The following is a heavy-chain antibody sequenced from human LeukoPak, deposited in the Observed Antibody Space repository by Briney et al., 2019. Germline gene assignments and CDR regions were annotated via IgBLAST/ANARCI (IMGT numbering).Heavy chain of an antibody. D-gene: IGHD5-18*01. CDR3: ARGGYGFYGY. J-gene: IGHJ4*02. CDR1: GGSISSYY. V-gene: IGHV4-59*01. Sequence: PSETLSLTCTVSGGSISSYYWSWIRQPPGKGLEWIGYIYYSGSTNYNPSLKSRVTISVDTPKNQFSLKLSSVTAADTAVYYCARGGYGFYGYWGQGTLVTVSS. CDR2: IYYSGST.